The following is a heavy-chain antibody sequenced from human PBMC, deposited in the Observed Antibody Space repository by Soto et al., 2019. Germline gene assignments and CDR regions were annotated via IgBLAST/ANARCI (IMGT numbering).Heavy chain of an antibody. CDR3: ARYNWNCGYDY. J-gene: IGHJ4*02. Sequence: QEHLVESGGGVVQPGRSLRLSCAASGFSFTNYCMHWVRQALGKGLEWVAVISYDGNNQHYADSLKGRFTISRDTSNNTVSLQMHSLRPEDTAVYYCARYNWNCGYDYWGPGTLVTVSS. V-gene: IGHV3-30*03. D-gene: IGHD1-7*01. CDR2: ISYDGNNQ. CDR1: GFSFTNYC.